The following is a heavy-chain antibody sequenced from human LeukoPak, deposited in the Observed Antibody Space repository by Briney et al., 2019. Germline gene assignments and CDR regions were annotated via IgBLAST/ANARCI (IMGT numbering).Heavy chain of an antibody. CDR2: IYPGDSRI. Sequence: GGSLQISCQGFGYSFTSYWIGWVRRLPGKGMEWMGVIYPGDSRIRYNPSFQRQVTISVDKSISTAYLQWVSLKASDTAMYYCACRDLTSTWSFPWGQGTLVTVSS. J-gene: IGHJ5*02. CDR1: GYSFTSYW. CDR3: ACRDLTSTWSFP. D-gene: IGHD6-13*01. V-gene: IGHV5-51*01.